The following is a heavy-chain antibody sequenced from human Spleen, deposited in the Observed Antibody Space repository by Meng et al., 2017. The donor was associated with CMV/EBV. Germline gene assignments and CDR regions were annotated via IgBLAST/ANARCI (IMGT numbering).Heavy chain of an antibody. CDR3: AREYCNSHCFFDY. CDR2: IYYRGST. CDR1: GGSISSYY. D-gene: IGHD2/OR15-2a*01. V-gene: IGHV4-59*01. J-gene: IGHJ4*02. Sequence: SETLSLTCTVSGGSISSYYWSWIRQPPGKGLEWIGYIYYRGSTNYNPSLKSRVTISVDTSKNQFSLNLSSVTAADTAVYYCAREYCNSHCFFDYWGQGTLVTVSS.